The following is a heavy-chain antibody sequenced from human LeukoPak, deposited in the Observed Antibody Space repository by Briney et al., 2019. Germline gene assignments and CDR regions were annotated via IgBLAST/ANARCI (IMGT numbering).Heavy chain of an antibody. J-gene: IGHJ4*02. Sequence: GGSLRLSCAASGFTSSSHAMSWVRQAPGKGLEWVSAISGSGSNTYYADSVKGRFTISRDNSKNTLYLQMNSLRAEDTAVYHCAKSPAADTPYYFDYWGQGTLVTVSS. D-gene: IGHD6-25*01. CDR2: ISGSGSNT. CDR1: GFTSSSHA. V-gene: IGHV3-23*01. CDR3: AKSPAADTPYYFDY.